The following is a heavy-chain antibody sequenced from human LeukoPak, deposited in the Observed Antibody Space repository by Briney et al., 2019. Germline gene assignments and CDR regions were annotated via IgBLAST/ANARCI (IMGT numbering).Heavy chain of an antibody. CDR2: IYYSGST. J-gene: IGHJ6*02. V-gene: IGHV4-31*03. D-gene: IGHD2-8*01. Sequence: PSETLSLTCTVSGVSISSGGYYWSWIRQHPGKGLEWIGYIYYSGSTYYNPSLKSRVTISVDTSKNQFSLKLSSVTAADTAVYYCARENDAYYYGMDVWGQGTMVTVSS. CDR3: ARENDAYYYGMDV. CDR1: GVSISSGGYY.